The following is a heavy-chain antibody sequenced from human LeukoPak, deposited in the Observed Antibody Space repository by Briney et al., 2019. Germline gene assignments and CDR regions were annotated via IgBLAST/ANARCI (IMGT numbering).Heavy chain of an antibody. CDR3: ARGKRNSSSWYSILYYFDY. V-gene: IGHV1-18*04. J-gene: IGHJ4*02. Sequence: ASVKVSCKASGYTFTGYYMHWVRQAPGQGLEWMGWISAYNGNTNYAQKLQGRVTMTTDTSTSTAYMELRSLRSDDTAVYYCARGKRNSSSWYSILYYFDYWGQGTLVTVSS. CDR1: GYTFTGYY. CDR2: ISAYNGNT. D-gene: IGHD6-13*01.